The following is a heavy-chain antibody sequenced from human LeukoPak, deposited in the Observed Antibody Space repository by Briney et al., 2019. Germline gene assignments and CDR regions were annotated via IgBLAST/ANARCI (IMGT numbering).Heavy chain of an antibody. V-gene: IGHV3-11*04. J-gene: IGHJ4*02. D-gene: IGHD3-10*01. CDR2: ISSSGSTI. CDR3: ARDLAYYGSGSYFH. Sequence: KPGGSLRLSCAASGFTFSDYYMSWIRQAPGKELEWVSYISSSGSTIYYADSVKGQFTISRDNAKNSLYLQMNSLRAEDTAVYYCARDLAYYGSGSYFHWGQGTQVTVSS. CDR1: GFTFSDYY.